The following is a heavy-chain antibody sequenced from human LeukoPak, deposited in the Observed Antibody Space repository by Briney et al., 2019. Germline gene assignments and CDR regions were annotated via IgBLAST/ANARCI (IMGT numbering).Heavy chain of an antibody. J-gene: IGHJ4*02. CDR3: ARVTTYGPYHDY. D-gene: IGHD3-10*01. CDR2: INSDGTTI. CDR1: GFTFSNYW. V-gene: IGHV3-74*01. Sequence: PGGSLRLSCAASGFTFSNYWIHWVRQAPGKGLVWVSRINSDGTTIAYADSVKGRFTISRDNARNTLSLQMNSLRGEDTAVYYCARVTTYGPYHDYWGQGTLVTVSS.